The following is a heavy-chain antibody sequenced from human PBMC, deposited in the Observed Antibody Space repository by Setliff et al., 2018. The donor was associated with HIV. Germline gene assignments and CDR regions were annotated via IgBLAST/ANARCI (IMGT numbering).Heavy chain of an antibody. V-gene: IGHV4-38-2*01. Sequence: PSETLSLTCAVSGSSISSGYYWGWIRQPPGKGLEWIGSISHSGSTYYNPSLKSRVTISVDTSKNQSSLKLSSVTAADTAVYYCARVARGGHSSRWYYFDYWGQGTLVTVSS. CDR1: GSSISSGYY. J-gene: IGHJ4*02. CDR2: ISHSGST. CDR3: ARVARGGHSSRWYYFDY. D-gene: IGHD6-13*01.